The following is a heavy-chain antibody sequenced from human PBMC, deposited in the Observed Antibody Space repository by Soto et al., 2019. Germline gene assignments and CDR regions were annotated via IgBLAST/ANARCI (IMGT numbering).Heavy chain of an antibody. J-gene: IGHJ6*03. Sequence: EVQLVESGGGLVQPGGSLRLSCAASGFTFSSYNMNWVRQAPGKGLEWISDISLSSSTIFYADSVKGRFTISRDNAKNSLYLQMNSLRAEDTAVYYCARDSRNHYYYMDVWGKGTTVTVSS. CDR2: ISLSSSTI. V-gene: IGHV3-48*01. CDR1: GFTFSSYN. CDR3: ARDSRNHYYYMDV. D-gene: IGHD1-1*01.